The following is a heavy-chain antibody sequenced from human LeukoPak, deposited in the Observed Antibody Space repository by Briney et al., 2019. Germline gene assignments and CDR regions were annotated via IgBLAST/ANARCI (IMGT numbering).Heavy chain of an antibody. Sequence: PGGSLRLPCAASEFIFSGYWMNWVRQAPGKGLEWVANIKQDGSEKQYVDSVRGRFTISRDNAKNSLYLQMNSLRVEETSVYCCARDGFVGAADYWGQGTLVTVSS. D-gene: IGHD6-13*01. J-gene: IGHJ4*02. V-gene: IGHV3-7*01. CDR3: ARDGFVGAADY. CDR1: EFIFSGYW. CDR2: IKQDGSEK.